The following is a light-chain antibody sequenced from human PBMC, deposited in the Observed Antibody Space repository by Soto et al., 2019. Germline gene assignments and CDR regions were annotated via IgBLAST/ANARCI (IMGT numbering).Light chain of an antibody. J-gene: IGLJ1*01. CDR3: SSYTSSRTLV. V-gene: IGLV2-14*01. Sequence: QSVLTQPASVSGSPGQSITISCTGTSSDVGGHNYVSWYQQHPGKAPKLMIYDVSNRPSGVSNRFSGSKSGNTASLTISGLQAEDEADYYCSSYTSSRTLVFGTGTKVTV. CDR2: DVS. CDR1: SSDVGGHNY.